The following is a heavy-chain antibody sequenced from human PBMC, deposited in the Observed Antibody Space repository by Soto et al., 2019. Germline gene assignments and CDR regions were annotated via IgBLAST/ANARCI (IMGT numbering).Heavy chain of an antibody. J-gene: IGHJ6*03. CDR2: IYYSGST. Sequence: SETLSLTCTVSGGSISSYYWSWIRQSPGKGLEWIGYIYYSGSTNYNPSLKSRVTISVDTSKNQFSLKLSSVTAADTAVYYCARGRSDCRRLPDSSYYMDVWGKGTTVTVSS. CDR1: GGSISSYY. CDR3: ARGRSDCRRLPDSSYYMDV. D-gene: IGHD2-21*01. V-gene: IGHV4-59*01.